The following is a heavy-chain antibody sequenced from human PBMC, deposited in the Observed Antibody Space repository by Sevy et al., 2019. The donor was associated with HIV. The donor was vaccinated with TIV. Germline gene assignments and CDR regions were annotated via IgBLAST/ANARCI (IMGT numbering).Heavy chain of an antibody. CDR2: VYYSGST. CDR1: GASVSYYY. J-gene: IGHJ4*02. D-gene: IGHD3-22*01. CDR3: ARGLGYYDHYDS. V-gene: IGHV4-59*02. Sequence: SENLSLTCTVSGASVSYYYWSWIRQPPGKGLEWIGYVYYSGSTNYNPSLKSRVTISLDTSKNQFSLKLSSVTAADSAVYYCARGLGYYDHYDSWGQGTLVTVSS.